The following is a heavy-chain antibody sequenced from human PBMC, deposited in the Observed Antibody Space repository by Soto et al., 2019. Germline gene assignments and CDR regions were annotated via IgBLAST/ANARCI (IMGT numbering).Heavy chain of an antibody. CDR2: INTGNGNT. CDR3: ARDRATGFGSVVRRIWLDP. Sequence: QIQLVQSGAEVKKPGASVRVSCMTSGYIFTTSAMHWVRLAHGQRLEWLGWINTGNGNTQYSQNFQGRVTITRDTSAKTGYMELSSLRSEDTAVYYCARDRATGFGSVVRRIWLDPWGQGTQVPVSS. CDR1: GYIFTTSA. D-gene: IGHD2-15*01. J-gene: IGHJ5*02. V-gene: IGHV1-3*04.